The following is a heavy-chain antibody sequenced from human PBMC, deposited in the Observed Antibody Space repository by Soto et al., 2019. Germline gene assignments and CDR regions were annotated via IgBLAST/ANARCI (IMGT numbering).Heavy chain of an antibody. CDR1: GYTFTSYG. V-gene: IGHV1-18*01. J-gene: IGHJ4*02. CDR2: ISAYNGNT. CDR3: ARRGQRRITIFGVVIYGFDY. Sequence: QVQLVQSGAEVKKPGASVKVSCKASGYTFTSYGISWVRQAPGQGLEWMGWISAYNGNTNYAQKLQGRVTMTTDTSTSTAYMELRSLRSDDTAVYYCARRGQRRITIFGVVIYGFDYWGQGTLVTVSS. D-gene: IGHD3-3*01.